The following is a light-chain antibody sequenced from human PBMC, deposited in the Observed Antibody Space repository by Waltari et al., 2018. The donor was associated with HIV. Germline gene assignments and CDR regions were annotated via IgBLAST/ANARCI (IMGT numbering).Light chain of an antibody. CDR2: AAS. Sequence: AIQMIMSPLSLSASVGDRVTITCRASQNIRRDLGWYQQKPGKAPKLLIYAASTLQTGVSSRFRGGGSGTEFTLTINGLQSEDSATYYCLQDDSFPLTFGPGTKVDLK. CDR1: QNIRRD. V-gene: IGKV1-6*01. J-gene: IGKJ3*01. CDR3: LQDDSFPLT.